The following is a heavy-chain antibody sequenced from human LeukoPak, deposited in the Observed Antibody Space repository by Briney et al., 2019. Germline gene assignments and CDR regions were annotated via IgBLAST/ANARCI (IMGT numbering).Heavy chain of an antibody. CDR2: IYTSGST. CDR1: GNSISSGDNY. J-gene: IGHJ6*03. V-gene: IGHV4-61*02. CDR3: ATYYYDSSGYPMDV. D-gene: IGHD3-22*01. Sequence: SETLSLTCTVSGNSISSGDNYWSWIRQPAGKGLEWIGRIYTSGSTNYNPSLKSRVTISVDTSKNQFSLKLSSVTAADTAVYYCATYYYDSSGYPMDVWGKGTTVTISS.